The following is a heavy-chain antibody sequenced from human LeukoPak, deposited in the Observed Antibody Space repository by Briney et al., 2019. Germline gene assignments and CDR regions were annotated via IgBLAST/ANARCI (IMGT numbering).Heavy chain of an antibody. CDR1: GFTFITYA. CDR3: ARVADVWYFDL. CDR2: ISGSGGST. J-gene: IGHJ2*01. V-gene: IGHV3-23*01. Sequence: GGSLRLSCAASGFTFITYAMSWVRQAPGKGLEWVSAISGSGGSTYYADSVRGRFTISRDNSKNTLYLQMNSLRAEDTAVYYCARVADVWYFDLWGRGTLVTVSS. D-gene: IGHD5-24*01.